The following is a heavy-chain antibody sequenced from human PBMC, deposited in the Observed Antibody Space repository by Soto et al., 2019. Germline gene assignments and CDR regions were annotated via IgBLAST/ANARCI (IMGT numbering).Heavy chain of an antibody. CDR3: ARDDDTLSDAFDI. CDR1: GGTFSSYA. J-gene: IGHJ3*02. D-gene: IGHD3-16*01. V-gene: IGHV1-69*13. CDR2: IIPIFGTA. Sequence: GASVKVSCKASGGTFSSYAISWVRQAPGQGLEWMGGIIPIFGTANYAQKFQGRVTITADESTSTAYMELSSLRSEDTAVYYCARDDDTLSDAFDIWGQGTMVTVSS.